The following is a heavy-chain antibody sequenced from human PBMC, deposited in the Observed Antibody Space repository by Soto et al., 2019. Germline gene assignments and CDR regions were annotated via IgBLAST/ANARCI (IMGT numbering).Heavy chain of an antibody. CDR3: ARRGYYYDSSGYYFSTMYYFDY. CDR1: GLTLSTSS. D-gene: IGHD3-22*01. V-gene: IGHV3-48*02. J-gene: IGHJ4*02. CDR2: ISSNSSII. Sequence: GGSLRLSCAAFGLTLSTSSMNWVRQAPGKGLEWISYISSNSSIIYYADSVKGRFTISRDNAKNSLYLQMNSLRDEDTAVYYCARRGYYYDSSGYYFSTMYYFDYWGQGTLVTVS.